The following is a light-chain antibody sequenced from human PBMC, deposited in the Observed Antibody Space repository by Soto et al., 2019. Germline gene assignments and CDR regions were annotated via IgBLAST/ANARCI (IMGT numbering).Light chain of an antibody. J-gene: IGKJ1*01. V-gene: IGKV3-15*01. CDR1: QSVSSN. CDR3: QQCNNWPWT. Sequence: ELVMTQSPATLSVSPGERATLSCRASQSVSSNLAWYQQKPGQAPRPLIYGASTRATGIPARFSGSGSGTEFTLTISSLQSEDFAVYYCQQCNNWPWTFGQGTKVEIK. CDR2: GAS.